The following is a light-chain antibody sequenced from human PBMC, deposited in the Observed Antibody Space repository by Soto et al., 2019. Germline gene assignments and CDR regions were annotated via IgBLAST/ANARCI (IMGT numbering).Light chain of an antibody. Sequence: QSALTQPRSVSGSPGQSVTISCTGTSSDVGGYNYVSWYQQNPGKAPKLMIHDVTKRPSGVPDRFSGSKSGNTASLTISGLQAEDEADYYCISYTVSRSYVFGTGTKLTVL. CDR1: SSDVGGYNY. V-gene: IGLV2-11*01. CDR3: ISYTVSRSYV. CDR2: DVT. J-gene: IGLJ1*01.